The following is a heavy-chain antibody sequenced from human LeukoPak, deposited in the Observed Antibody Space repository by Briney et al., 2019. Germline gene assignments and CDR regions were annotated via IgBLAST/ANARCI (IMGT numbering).Heavy chain of an antibody. J-gene: IGHJ4*02. V-gene: IGHV3-21*01. CDR3: ARAASDIVATIPDY. Sequence: GGSLRLSCEASGFTFSSYSMNWVRQAPGKGMKWVSSISSSSSYIYYADSVKGRFTISRDNAKNSLYLQMNSLRAEDTAVYYCARAASDIVATIPDYWGQGTLVTVSS. CDR1: GFTFSSYS. CDR2: ISSSSSYI. D-gene: IGHD5-12*01.